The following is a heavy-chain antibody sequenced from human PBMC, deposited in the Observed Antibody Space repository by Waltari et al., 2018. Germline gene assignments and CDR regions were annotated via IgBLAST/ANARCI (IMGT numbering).Heavy chain of an antibody. CDR2: ISFDGKKI. J-gene: IGHJ3*01. V-gene: IGHV3-30*02. D-gene: IGHD4-17*01. Sequence: VQLLESGGGVVQPGGSLRLSCAASGFIFRSHGMPWVRQIPGKGLEWVAFISFDGKKIFDEDSVRGRFTISRDNSNNIVFLQMNSLRPEDSGVYYCAKDGDYSLTEYDAFDVWGQGTVVTVSP. CDR1: GFIFRSHG. CDR3: AKDGDYSLTEYDAFDV.